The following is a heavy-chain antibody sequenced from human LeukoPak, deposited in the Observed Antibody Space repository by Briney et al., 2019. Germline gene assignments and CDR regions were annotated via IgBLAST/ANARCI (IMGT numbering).Heavy chain of an antibody. CDR1: GYSISNGYY. J-gene: IGHJ4*02. CDR3: ARRHSSGWFYY. CDR2: IYRSGST. Sequence: SETLSLTCTVSGYSISNGYYWAWIRQPPGRGLEWIGNIYRSGSTSYNPSLQSRVTISVDTSKNQFSLKVNSVTAAYTAVYYCARRHSSGWFYYWGQGTLVTVSS. D-gene: IGHD6-19*01. V-gene: IGHV4-38-2*02.